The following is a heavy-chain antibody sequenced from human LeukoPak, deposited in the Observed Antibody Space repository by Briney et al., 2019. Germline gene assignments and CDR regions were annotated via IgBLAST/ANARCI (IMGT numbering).Heavy chain of an antibody. CDR1: GFTFSSYG. CDR2: IKQDGSVK. Sequence: GGSLRLSCAASGFTFSSYGMHWVRQAPGKGLEWVANIKQDGSVKYYVDSVRGRFTISRDNTKNTLYLQMNSLRVEDTAVYFCARDVCPGPGRGWHDGFDIWGQGTMVTVSS. D-gene: IGHD3-10*01. CDR3: ARDVCPGPGRGWHDGFDI. J-gene: IGHJ3*02. V-gene: IGHV3-7*03.